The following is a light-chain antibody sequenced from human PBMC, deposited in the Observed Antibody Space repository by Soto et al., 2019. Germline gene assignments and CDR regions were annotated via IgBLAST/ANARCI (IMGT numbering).Light chain of an antibody. CDR2: WAS. Sequence: DIVMTQSPDSLAVSLGERATINCKSSQSVLYSSNNKNYLAWYQQKPGQPPKLIIYWASTRESGVPDRFSGSGSGTDFTLTISSLKAEDVAVYYCQQYYSTPYTFGQGTKLEI. CDR3: QQYYSTPYT. J-gene: IGKJ2*01. V-gene: IGKV4-1*01. CDR1: QSVLYSSNNKNY.